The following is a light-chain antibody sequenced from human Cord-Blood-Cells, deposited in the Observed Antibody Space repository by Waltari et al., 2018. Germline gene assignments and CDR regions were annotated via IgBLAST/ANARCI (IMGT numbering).Light chain of an antibody. Sequence: QSALTQPPSASGSPGQSVTISRTGTSSDLGGYHYVYWYQQHPGKAPKLMIYEVSKRPSGVPDRVSGSKSGNTASLTVSGLQAEDEADYYCSSYAGSNNFVFGTGTKVTVL. J-gene: IGLJ1*01. V-gene: IGLV2-8*01. CDR1: SSDLGGYHY. CDR2: EVS. CDR3: SSYAGSNNFV.